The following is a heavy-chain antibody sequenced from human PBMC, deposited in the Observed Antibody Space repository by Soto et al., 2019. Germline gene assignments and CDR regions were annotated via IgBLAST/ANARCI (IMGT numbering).Heavy chain of an antibody. CDR2: ISAHNGNT. Sequence: QVHLVQSGAEVKKPGASVKVSCKGSGYDFTTYGITWVRQAPGQGLEWMAWISAHNGNTDYAQKLQGRVTVTSDTSTSTAYMELRRLRSDDTAVYYCARGRYGDYWGQGALVTVSS. CDR3: ARGRYGDY. J-gene: IGHJ4*02. D-gene: IGHD1-1*01. CDR1: GYDFTTYG. V-gene: IGHV1-18*01.